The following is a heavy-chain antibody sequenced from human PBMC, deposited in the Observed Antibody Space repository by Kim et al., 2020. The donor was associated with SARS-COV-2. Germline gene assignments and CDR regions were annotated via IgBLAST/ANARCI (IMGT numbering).Heavy chain of an antibody. CDR2: IWYDGSNK. CDR3: ARGGANFDWLGDWFDP. J-gene: IGHJ5*02. Sequence: GGSLRLSCAASGFTFSSYGMHWVRQAPGKGLEWVAVIWYDGSNKYYADSVKGRFTISRDNSKNTLYLQMNSLRAEDTAVYYCARGGANFDWLGDWFDPWGQGTLVTVSS. CDR1: GFTFSSYG. V-gene: IGHV3-33*01. D-gene: IGHD3-9*01.